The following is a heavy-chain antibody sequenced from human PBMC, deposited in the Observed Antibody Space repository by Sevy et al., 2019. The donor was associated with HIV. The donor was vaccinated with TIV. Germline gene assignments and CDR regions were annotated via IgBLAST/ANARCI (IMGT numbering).Heavy chain of an antibody. CDR3: ASLPNNYYDSGGYSGNDAFDI. V-gene: IGHV3-33*01. J-gene: IGHJ3*02. D-gene: IGHD3-22*01. Sequence: GGSLRLSCAASGFTFSRYGMHWVRQAPGKGLEWVAVIWNDRSNKEYADSVKGRFTISRDNSKNTLYLQMNSLRAEDTAVYYCASLPNNYYDSGGYSGNDAFDIWGQGTMVTVSS. CDR2: IWNDRSNK. CDR1: GFTFSRYG.